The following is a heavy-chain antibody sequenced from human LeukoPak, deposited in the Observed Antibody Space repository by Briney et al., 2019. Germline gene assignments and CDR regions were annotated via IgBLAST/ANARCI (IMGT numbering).Heavy chain of an antibody. J-gene: IGHJ4*02. Sequence: GASVKVSRKASGYTFTSYGISWVRQAPGQGLEWMGWIRDYNGNTNYAQKLQGRVTMTTDTSTSTAYMELRSLRSDDTAVYYCARGGPYDFWSGYTNFDYWGQGTLVTVSS. CDR3: ARGGPYDFWSGYTNFDY. CDR1: GYTFTSYG. CDR2: IRDYNGNT. D-gene: IGHD3-3*01. V-gene: IGHV1-18*01.